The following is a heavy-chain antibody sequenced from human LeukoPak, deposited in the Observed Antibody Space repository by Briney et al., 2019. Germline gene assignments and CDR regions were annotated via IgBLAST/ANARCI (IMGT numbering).Heavy chain of an antibody. Sequence: SQTLSLTCTVSGGSISSGDYYWSWIRQPPGKGLEWIGYIYYSGSTYYNPSLKSRVTISVDTSKNQFSLKLSSVTAADTAVYYCARDPAAYSGSPDVDYWGQGTLVTVSS. D-gene: IGHD1-26*01. CDR1: GGSISSGDYY. J-gene: IGHJ4*02. CDR2: IYYSGST. V-gene: IGHV4-30-4*08. CDR3: ARDPAAYSGSPDVDY.